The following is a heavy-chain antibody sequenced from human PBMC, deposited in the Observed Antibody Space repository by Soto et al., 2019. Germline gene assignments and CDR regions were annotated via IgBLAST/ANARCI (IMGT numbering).Heavy chain of an antibody. D-gene: IGHD2-2*01. Sequence: SETLSLTCTVSGGSISSGGYFWSWIRQHPGKGLEWIGYIYYSGTTYYNPSLKSRVTISVDTSKNQFSLKLSSVSAADTALYYCARCSLVVVPAPGFDPWGRGTLVTVSS. J-gene: IGHJ5*02. CDR2: IYYSGTT. CDR3: ARCSLVVVPAPGFDP. CDR1: GGSISSGGYF. V-gene: IGHV4-31*03.